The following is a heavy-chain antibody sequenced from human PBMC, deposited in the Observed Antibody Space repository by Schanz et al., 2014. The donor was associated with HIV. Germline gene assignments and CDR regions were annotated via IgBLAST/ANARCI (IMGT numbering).Heavy chain of an antibody. D-gene: IGHD3-3*01. Sequence: QVQLVESGGGLVKPGGSLRLSCAASGFTFSDYFMTWIRQAPGRGLEWVSYISGSGNTIYYADSVKGRFTISRDNAKNSLSLQMNSLRAEDTAVYYCARPDYDFWVDVWGQGTTVTVSS. CDR3: ARPDYDFWVDV. V-gene: IGHV3-11*01. CDR1: GFTFSDYF. J-gene: IGHJ6*02. CDR2: ISGSGNTI.